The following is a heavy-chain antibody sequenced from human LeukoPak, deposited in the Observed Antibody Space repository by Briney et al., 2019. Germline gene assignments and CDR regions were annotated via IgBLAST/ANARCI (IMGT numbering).Heavy chain of an antibody. CDR3: ARVHDYGDYADAFDM. CDR1: GGSFSGYY. V-gene: IGHV4-34*01. Sequence: PSETLSLTCAVYGGSFSGYYWGWIRQPPGKGLEWIGSIYYSGSTYYNPSLKSRVTISVDTSKNQFSLKLSSVTAADTAVYYCARVHDYGDYADAFDMWGQGTMVTVSS. D-gene: IGHD4-17*01. J-gene: IGHJ3*02. CDR2: IYYSGST.